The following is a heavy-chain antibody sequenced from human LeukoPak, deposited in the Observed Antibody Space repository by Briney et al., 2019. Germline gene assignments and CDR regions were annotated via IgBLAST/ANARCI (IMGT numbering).Heavy chain of an antibody. J-gene: IGHJ6*04. Sequence: SETLSLTCTVSGGSMDSFYWSWIRQSPGGGLEWIGYIYYSGTPNYNPSLRSRLIRSVDTSKNQLSLNLISKTAADTAVYYCARLARLTLIRGVTGYHSLDVWGKGTKVTVSS. V-gene: IGHV4-59*01. CDR2: IYYSGTP. D-gene: IGHD3-10*01. CDR1: GGSMDSFY. CDR3: ARLARLTLIRGVTGYHSLDV.